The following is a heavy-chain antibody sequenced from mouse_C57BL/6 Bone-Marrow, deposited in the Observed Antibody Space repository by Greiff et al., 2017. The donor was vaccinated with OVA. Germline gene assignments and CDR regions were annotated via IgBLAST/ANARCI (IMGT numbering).Heavy chain of an antibody. V-gene: IGHV14-4*01. Sequence: EVKLVESGAELVRPGASVKLSCTASGFNIKDDYMHWVKQRPEQGLEWIGWIDPENGDTEYASKFQGKATITADTSSNTAYLQLSSLTSEDTAVYYCTPVYFDVWGTGTTVTVSS. J-gene: IGHJ1*03. CDR1: GFNIKDDY. CDR2: IDPENGDT. CDR3: TPVYFDV.